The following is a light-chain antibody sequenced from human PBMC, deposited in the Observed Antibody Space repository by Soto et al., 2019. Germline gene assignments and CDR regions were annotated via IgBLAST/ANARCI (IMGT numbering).Light chain of an antibody. CDR2: DAS. J-gene: IGKJ3*01. CDR3: QQRSNWPLN. Sequence: IVLPHSPGTLSFSPLSRSPLSLSSSQSVSSSYLAWYQQKPGQAPRLLIYDASNRATGIPARFSGSGSGTDFTLTISSLEPEDFAVYYCQQRSNWPLNFGTGTKVDIK. CDR1: QSVSSSY. V-gene: IGKV3D-20*02.